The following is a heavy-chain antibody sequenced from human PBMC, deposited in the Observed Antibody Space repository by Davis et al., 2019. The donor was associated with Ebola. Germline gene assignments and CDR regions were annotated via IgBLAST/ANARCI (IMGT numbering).Heavy chain of an antibody. J-gene: IGHJ6*02. D-gene: IGHD5-18*01. CDR1: GGSISSGSYD. Sequence: PSETLSLTCTASGGSISSGSYDWTWIRQPAGKGLEWIGHIYTSGSTYYNPSLKSRVTISVDTSKSQFSLKLSSVTAADTAVYYCARGAGVYSYGLYYGMDVWGQGTTVTVSS. V-gene: IGHV4-61*09. CDR3: ARGAGVYSYGLYYGMDV. CDR2: IYTSGST.